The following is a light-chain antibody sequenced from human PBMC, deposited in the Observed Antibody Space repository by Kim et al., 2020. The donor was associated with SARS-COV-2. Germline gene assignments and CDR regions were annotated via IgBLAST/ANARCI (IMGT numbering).Light chain of an antibody. CDR3: QKYNGEAWT. CDR2: DAS. V-gene: IGKV1-27*01. CDR1: QGISSN. J-gene: IGKJ1*01. Sequence: ASVGDRVTITCRASQGISSNVAWYQQKPGDVPKLLIYDASALLTGVPSRFSGSGSGTDFTLTISSLQPEDVATYYCQKYNGEAWTFGQGTKVEIK.